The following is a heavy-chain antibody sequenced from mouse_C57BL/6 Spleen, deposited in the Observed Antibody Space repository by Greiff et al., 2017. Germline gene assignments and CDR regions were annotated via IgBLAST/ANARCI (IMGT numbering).Heavy chain of an antibody. V-gene: IGHV1-26*01. CDR2: INPNNGGT. CDR1: GYTFTDYY. CDR3: ARVFIYYGNGYAMDY. J-gene: IGHJ4*01. D-gene: IGHD2-1*01. Sequence: EVQLQQSGPELVKPGASVKISCKASGYTFTDYYMNWVKQSHGKSLEWIGDINPNNGGTSYNQKFKGKATLTVDKSSSTAYMELRSLTSEDSAVYYCARVFIYYGNGYAMDYWGQGTSVTVSS.